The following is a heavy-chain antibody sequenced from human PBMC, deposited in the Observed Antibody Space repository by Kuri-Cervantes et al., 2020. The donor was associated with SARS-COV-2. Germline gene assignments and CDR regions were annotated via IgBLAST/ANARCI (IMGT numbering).Heavy chain of an antibody. D-gene: IGHD2-2*01. CDR2: INPSGGST. CDR1: GYTFTSYY. V-gene: IGHV1-46*01. Sequence: ASVKVSCKASGYTFTSYYMHWVRQAPGQGLEWMGIINPSGGSTSYAQKFQGRVTFTADESSSTAYMEVNSLTSEDTAVYFCARSQGYCTANSCSWNWFDPWGQGTQVTVSS. CDR3: ARSQGYCTANSCSWNWFDP. J-gene: IGHJ5*02.